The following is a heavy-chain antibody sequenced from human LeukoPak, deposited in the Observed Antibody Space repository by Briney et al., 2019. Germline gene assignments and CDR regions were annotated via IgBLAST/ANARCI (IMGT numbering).Heavy chain of an antibody. CDR1: GGTFSSYA. D-gene: IGHD2-2*01. V-gene: IGHV1-69*13. Sequence: SVKVSCKASGGTFSSYAIGWVRQAPGQGLEWMGGIIPIFGTANYAQKFQGRVTITADESTSTAYMELSSLRSEDTAVYYCAGDNIVVVPSYRAFDIWGQGTMVTVSS. CDR2: IIPIFGTA. J-gene: IGHJ3*02. CDR3: AGDNIVVVPSYRAFDI.